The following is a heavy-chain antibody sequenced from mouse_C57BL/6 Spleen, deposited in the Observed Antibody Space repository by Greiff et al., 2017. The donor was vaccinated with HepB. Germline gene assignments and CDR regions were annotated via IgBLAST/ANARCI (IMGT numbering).Heavy chain of an antibody. D-gene: IGHD1-1*01. Sequence: EVKLQESGPELVKPGASVKIPCKASGYTFTDYNMDWVKQSHGKSLEWIGDINPNNGGTIYNQKFKGKATLTVDKSSSTAYMELRSLTSEDTAVYYCARSHYYGSRGFAYWGQGTLVTVSA. CDR1: GYTFTDYN. J-gene: IGHJ3*01. CDR2: INPNNGGT. V-gene: IGHV1-18*01. CDR3: ARSHYYGSRGFAY.